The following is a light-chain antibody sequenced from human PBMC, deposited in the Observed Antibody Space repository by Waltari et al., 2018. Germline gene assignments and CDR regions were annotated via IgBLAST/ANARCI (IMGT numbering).Light chain of an antibody. J-gene: IGLJ1*01. CDR2: DVI. Sequence: QSALTQPASVSGSPGQSITISCTGTHSAVGACNHFSWYQQLPGRAPKVMIFDVINRPSGVSNRFSGSKSGNTASLTISGLQAEDEADYYCKSYTSGLTYVFGTGTKVTVL. CDR3: KSYTSGLTYV. V-gene: IGLV2-14*03. CDR1: HSAVGACNH.